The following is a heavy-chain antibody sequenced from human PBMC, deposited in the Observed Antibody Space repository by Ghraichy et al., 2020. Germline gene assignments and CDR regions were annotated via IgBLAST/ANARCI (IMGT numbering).Heavy chain of an antibody. Sequence: SGPTLVKPTQTLTLTCTFSGFSLSTSGVGVGWIRQPPGKALEWLALIYWDDDKRYSPSLKSRLTITKDTSKNQVVLTMTNMDPVDTATYYCAHRDLNSGPHINWFDPWGQGTLVTVSS. V-gene: IGHV2-5*02. CDR2: IYWDDDK. CDR1: GFSLSTSGVG. CDR3: AHRDLNSGPHINWFDP. D-gene: IGHD1-26*01. J-gene: IGHJ5*02.